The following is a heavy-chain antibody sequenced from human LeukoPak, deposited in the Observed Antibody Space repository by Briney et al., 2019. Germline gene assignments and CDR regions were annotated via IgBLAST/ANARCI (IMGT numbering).Heavy chain of an antibody. CDR3: AGKTTLTTYAFDI. CDR2: IYTSGST. CDR1: GGSISSGSYY. D-gene: IGHD4-17*01. Sequence: PSQTLSLTCTVSGGSISSGSYYWSWIRQPAGKGLEWIGRIYTSGSTNYNPSLESRVTISVDTSKNQFSLKLSSVTAADTAVYYCAGKTTLTTYAFDIWGQGTMVTVSS. J-gene: IGHJ3*02. V-gene: IGHV4-61*02.